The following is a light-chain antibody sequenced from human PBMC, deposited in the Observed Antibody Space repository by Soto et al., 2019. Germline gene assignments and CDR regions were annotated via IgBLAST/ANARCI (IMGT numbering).Light chain of an antibody. Sequence: AIQLTQSPSSLSASVGDRVTITCRASQGISSALAWYQQKPGKAPNLLIYDASSLESGVPSRFSGSGSGTDFTLTISNLQPEDFATYYCQQFHSSPRTFGGGTKVEIK. CDR1: QGISSA. V-gene: IGKV1-13*02. CDR3: QQFHSSPRT. CDR2: DAS. J-gene: IGKJ4*01.